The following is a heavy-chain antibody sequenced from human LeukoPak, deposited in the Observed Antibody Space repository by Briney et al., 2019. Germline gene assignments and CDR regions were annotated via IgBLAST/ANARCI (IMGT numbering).Heavy chain of an antibody. CDR2: IYYSGST. V-gene: IGHV4-59*01. CDR1: GGSISSYY. D-gene: IGHD3-16*01. Sequence: SETPSLTCTVSGGSISSYYWSWIRQPPGKGLEWIGYIYYSGSTNYNPSLKSRVTISVDTSKNQFSLKLSSVTAADTAVYYCAATVGGNYFDYWGQGTLVTVSS. CDR3: AATVGGNYFDY. J-gene: IGHJ4*02.